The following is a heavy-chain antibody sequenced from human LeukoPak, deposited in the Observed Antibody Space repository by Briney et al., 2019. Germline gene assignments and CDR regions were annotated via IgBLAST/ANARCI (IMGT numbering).Heavy chain of an antibody. CDR2: INPNSGGT. CDR3: ARVRCSGGSCYTGCDY. CDR1: GYTFTGYY. J-gene: IGHJ4*02. V-gene: IGHV1-2*02. Sequence: ASLKVSRKASGYTFTGYYMHWVPQAPGQGLERIGWINPNSGGTNYTPKFQGRVTMTRDTSISTAYMELSRLRSDDTAVYYCARVRCSGGSCYTGCDYWGQGTLVTVSS. D-gene: IGHD2-15*01.